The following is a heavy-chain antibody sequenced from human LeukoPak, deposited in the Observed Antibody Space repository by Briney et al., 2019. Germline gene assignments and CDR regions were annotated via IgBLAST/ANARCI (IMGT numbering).Heavy chain of an antibody. CDR3: ARDSIAAAGISDAFDI. J-gene: IGHJ3*02. D-gene: IGHD6-13*01. Sequence: ASVKVSCKASGYTFSSYGISWVRQAPGQGLEWMGWISAYNGNTNYAQKLQGRVTMTTDTSTSTAYMELRSLRSDDTAVYHCARDSIAAAGISDAFDIWGQGTMVTVSS. CDR2: ISAYNGNT. CDR1: GYTFSSYG. V-gene: IGHV1-18*01.